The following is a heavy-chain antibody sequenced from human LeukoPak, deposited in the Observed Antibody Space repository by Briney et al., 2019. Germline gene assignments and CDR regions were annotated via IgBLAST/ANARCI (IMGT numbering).Heavy chain of an antibody. CDR1: GFTFRSYG. CDR3: AKGYGESHFDS. CDR2: IRFDGSNQ. Sequence: GGSLRLSRSASGFTFRSYGMHWVRQAPGKGLEWVAFIRFDGSNQYYADSVKGRFTISRDNSNNTLSLQMNTLRGDDTAVYFCAKGYGESHFDSWGQGTLVTVSS. V-gene: IGHV3-30*02. J-gene: IGHJ4*02. D-gene: IGHD5-18*01.